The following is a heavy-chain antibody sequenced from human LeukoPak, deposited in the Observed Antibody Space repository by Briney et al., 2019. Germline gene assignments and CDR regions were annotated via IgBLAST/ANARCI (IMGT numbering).Heavy chain of an antibody. D-gene: IGHD3-10*01. CDR2: ISSSSSTI. V-gene: IGHV3-48*04. J-gene: IGHJ4*02. CDR3: ARESSSGSYYNYYFDY. Sequence: GGSLRLSCAASGFTFSSYSMNWVRQAPGKGLEWVSYISSSSSTIYYADSVKGRFTISRDNAKNTLYLQMNSLRAEDTAVYYCARESSSGSYYNYYFDYWGQGTLVTVSS. CDR1: GFTFSSYS.